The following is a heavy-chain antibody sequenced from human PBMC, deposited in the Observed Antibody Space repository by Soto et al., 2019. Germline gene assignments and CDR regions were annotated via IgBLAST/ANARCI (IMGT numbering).Heavy chain of an antibody. Sequence: QVQLVQSGAEVKKPGSSVKVSCKASGGTFSSYTISWVRQAPGQGLEWMGRIIPILGIANYAQKFQGRVTITADKSTSTAYKEVRSLRTEDPGVYYWARDYCSGGSCPFEYWGQGTLVNVSS. D-gene: IGHD2-15*01. CDR1: GGTFSSYT. CDR3: ARDYCSGGSCPFEY. V-gene: IGHV1-69*08. J-gene: IGHJ4*02. CDR2: IIPILGIA.